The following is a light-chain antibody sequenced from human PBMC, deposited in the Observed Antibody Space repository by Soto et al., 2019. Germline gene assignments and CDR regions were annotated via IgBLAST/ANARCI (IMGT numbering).Light chain of an antibody. CDR1: QRISTY. CDR3: QQSYTTSIT. J-gene: IGKJ5*01. V-gene: IGKV1-39*01. Sequence: QSPSSLSASVGDRVTITCRASQRISTYLNWYQQKPGKAPKLLIYGASTLQGGVPSRFSGSGSGTDFTLTISSLQPEDFATYYCQQSYTTSITFGQGTRLEIK. CDR2: GAS.